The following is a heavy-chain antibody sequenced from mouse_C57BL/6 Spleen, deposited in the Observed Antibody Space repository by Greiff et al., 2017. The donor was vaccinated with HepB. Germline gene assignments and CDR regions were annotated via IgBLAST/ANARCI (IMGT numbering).Heavy chain of an antibody. D-gene: IGHD1-1*01. CDR2: INPSSGYT. J-gene: IGHJ4*01. V-gene: IGHV1-4*01. CDR1: GYTFTSYT. CDR3: ARSEFAITTVVAPYYAMDY. Sequence: VQLQQSGAELARPGASVKMSCKASGYTFTSYTMHWVKQRPGQGLEWIGYINPSSGYTKYNQKFKDKATLTADKSASTAYMQLSSLTSEDSAVYYCARSEFAITTVVAPYYAMDYWGQGTSVTVSS.